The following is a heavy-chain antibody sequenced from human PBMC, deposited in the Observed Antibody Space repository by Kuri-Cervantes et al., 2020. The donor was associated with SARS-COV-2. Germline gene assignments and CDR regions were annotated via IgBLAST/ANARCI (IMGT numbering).Heavy chain of an antibody. J-gene: IGHJ2*01. CDR2: IRYDGSNK. CDR3: ATVGLGRWYFDL. D-gene: IGHD7-27*01. CDR1: GFTFSSYG. Sequence: GESLKISCAASGFTFSSYGMHWVRQAPGKGLEWVAFIRYDGSNKYYADSVKGRFTISRDNSKNTLYLQMNSLRAEDTAVYYCATVGLGRWYFDLWGRGTLVTVSS. V-gene: IGHV3-30*02.